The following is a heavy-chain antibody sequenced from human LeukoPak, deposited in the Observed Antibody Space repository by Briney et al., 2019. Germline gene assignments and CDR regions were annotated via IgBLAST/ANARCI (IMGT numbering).Heavy chain of an antibody. J-gene: IGHJ4*02. CDR2: IYYSGST. D-gene: IGHD2-15*01. CDR1: GGSISSYY. CDR3: ARGPEGYCSGGSCPLGY. Sequence: SETLSLTCTVSGGSISSYYWSWIRQPPGKGLEWIGYIYYSGSTNYNPSLKSRVTISVDRSKNQFSLKLSSVTAADTAVYFCARGPEGYCSGGSCPLGYWGQGTLVTVSS. V-gene: IGHV4-59*12.